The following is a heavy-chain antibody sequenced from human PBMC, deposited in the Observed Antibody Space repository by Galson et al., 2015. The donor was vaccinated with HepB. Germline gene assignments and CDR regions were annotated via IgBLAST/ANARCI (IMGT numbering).Heavy chain of an antibody. CDR2: ISYDGSNK. Sequence: SLRLSCAASGFTFSSYAMHWVRQAPGKGLEWVAVISYDGSNKYYADSVKGRFTISRDNSKNTLYLQMNSLRAEDTAVYYCARVPKTRFYYYYYMDVWGKGTTVTVSS. D-gene: IGHD1-14*01. J-gene: IGHJ6*03. CDR1: GFTFSSYA. V-gene: IGHV3-30-3*01. CDR3: ARVPKTRFYYYYYMDV.